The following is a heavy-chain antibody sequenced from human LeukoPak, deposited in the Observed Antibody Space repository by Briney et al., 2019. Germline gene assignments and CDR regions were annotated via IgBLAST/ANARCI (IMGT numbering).Heavy chain of an antibody. CDR3: ARLLRVGYCSTTTCNWFDP. D-gene: IGHD2-2*03. Sequence: PSETLSLTCIVSGGSISSTSYYWGWIRQPPGKGLEWIGSIYYSGSTYYSPSLKSRVTISVDTSKNQFSLKLSSVTAADTAVYYCARLLRVGYCSTTTCNWFDPWGQGTLVTVSS. CDR1: GGSISSTSYY. J-gene: IGHJ5*02. V-gene: IGHV4-39*07. CDR2: IYYSGST.